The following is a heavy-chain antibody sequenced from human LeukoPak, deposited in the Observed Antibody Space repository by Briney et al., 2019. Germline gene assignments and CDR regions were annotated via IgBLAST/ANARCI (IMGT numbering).Heavy chain of an antibody. V-gene: IGHV3-21*01. J-gene: IGHJ4*02. CDR2: ISSSSSYI. CDR1: GFTFSSFA. Sequence: GGSLRLSCAASGFTFSSFAMNWVRQAPAKGLEWVSSISSSSSYIYYADSVKGRFTISRDNAKNSLYLQMNSLRAEDTAVYYCARPEPEIFGASGYWGQGTLVTVSS. D-gene: IGHD3-3*01. CDR3: ARPEPEIFGASGY.